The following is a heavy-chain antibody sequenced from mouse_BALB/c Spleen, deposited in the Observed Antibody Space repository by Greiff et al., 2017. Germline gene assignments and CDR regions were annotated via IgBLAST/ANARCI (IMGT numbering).Heavy chain of an antibody. Sequence: VQLQQPGAELVMPGASVKMSCKASGYTFTDYWMHWVKQRPGQGLEWIGAIDTSDSYTSYNQKFKGKATLTVDESSSTAYMQLSSLTSEDSAVYYCARSGDYYAMDYWGQGTSVTVSS. J-gene: IGHJ4*01. CDR3: ARSGDYYAMDY. CDR2: IDTSDSYT. V-gene: IGHV1-69*01. CDR1: GYTFTDYW. D-gene: IGHD3-1*01.